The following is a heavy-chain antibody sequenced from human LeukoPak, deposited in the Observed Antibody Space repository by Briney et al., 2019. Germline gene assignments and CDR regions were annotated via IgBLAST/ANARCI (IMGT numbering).Heavy chain of an antibody. CDR1: GFTFSSYE. CDR2: ISSSGSTI. V-gene: IGHV3-48*03. Sequence: GGSLRLSCAASGFTFSSYEMNWVRQAPGKGLEWVSYISSSGSTIYYADSVKGRFTISRDNAKNSLYLQMNSLRAEDTAVYYCARGTYSSSWYNWFDPWGQGTLVTVSS. J-gene: IGHJ5*02. CDR3: ARGTYSSSWYNWFDP. D-gene: IGHD6-13*01.